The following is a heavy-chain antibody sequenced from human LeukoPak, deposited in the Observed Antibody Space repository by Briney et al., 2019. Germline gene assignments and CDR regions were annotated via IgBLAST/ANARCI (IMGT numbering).Heavy chain of an antibody. J-gene: IGHJ4*02. V-gene: IGHV1-8*03. CDR3: ARGVYCSSTSCYKGPFDY. CDR1: GYTFTSYD. Sequence: ASVKVSCKASGYTFTSYDINWVRQATGQGLEWMGWMNPNSGNTGYAQKFQGRVTITSNTSISTAYMELSSLRSEDTAVYYCARGVYCSSTSCYKGPFDYWGQGTLVTVSS. D-gene: IGHD2-2*02. CDR2: MNPNSGNT.